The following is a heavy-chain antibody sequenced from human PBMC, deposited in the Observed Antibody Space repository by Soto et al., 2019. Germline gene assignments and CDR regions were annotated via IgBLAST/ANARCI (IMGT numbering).Heavy chain of an antibody. CDR3: ASQDTAMDYGMDV. D-gene: IGHD5-18*01. V-gene: IGHV4-59*01. Sequence: SETLSLTCTVSGGSISSYYWSWIRQPPGKGLEWIGYIYYSGSTNYNPSLKSRVTISVDTSKNQFSLKLSSVTAADTAVYYCASQDTAMDYGMDVWGQGPTVTVSS. CDR1: GGSISSYY. J-gene: IGHJ6*02. CDR2: IYYSGST.